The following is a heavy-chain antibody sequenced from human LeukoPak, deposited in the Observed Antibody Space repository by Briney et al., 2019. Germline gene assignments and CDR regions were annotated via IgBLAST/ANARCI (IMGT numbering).Heavy chain of an antibody. CDR1: GYTFTTYY. J-gene: IGHJ4*02. Sequence: ASVKVSCKASGYTFTTYYMHWMRQAPGQGPEWMGIINPRGGSTDYSQKFQGRITMTSDTSTSTVYMELSSLRSDDTAVYYCARSSSGYYLYFDYWGQGTLVTVSS. D-gene: IGHD3-22*01. V-gene: IGHV1-46*01. CDR3: ARSSSGYYLYFDY. CDR2: INPRGGST.